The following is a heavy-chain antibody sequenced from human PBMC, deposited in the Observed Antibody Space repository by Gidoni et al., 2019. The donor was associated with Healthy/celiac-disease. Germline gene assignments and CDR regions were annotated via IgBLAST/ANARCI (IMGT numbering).Heavy chain of an antibody. CDR2: ISSSSSYI. Sequence: EVQRVESEGGLVKPGGALSLSCAASGFTFSSYSMNWVRQSPGKGLEWVSSISSSSSYIYYADAVKGRFTISRDNAKNSLYLQMNSLRAEDTAVYYCARDIVVVYWGQGTLVTVSS. CDR3: ARDIVVVY. D-gene: IGHD3-22*01. V-gene: IGHV3-21*01. J-gene: IGHJ4*02. CDR1: GFTFSSYS.